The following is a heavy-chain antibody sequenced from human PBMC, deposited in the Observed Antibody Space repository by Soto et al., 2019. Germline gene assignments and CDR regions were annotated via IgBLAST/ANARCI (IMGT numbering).Heavy chain of an antibody. J-gene: IGHJ6*02. Sequence: SETLSLTCAVYGGSFSGYYWSWIRQPPGKGLEWIGEINHSGSTNYNPSLKSLVTISVDTSKNQFSLKRSSGTAADTAVYYCAGPSIGYYYDGMDVWGQGTKVTVSS. D-gene: IGHD6-6*01. CDR2: INHSGST. CDR1: GGSFSGYY. V-gene: IGHV4-34*01. CDR3: AGPSIGYYYDGMDV.